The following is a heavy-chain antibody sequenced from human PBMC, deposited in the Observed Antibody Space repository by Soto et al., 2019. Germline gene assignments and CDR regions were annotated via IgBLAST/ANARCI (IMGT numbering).Heavy chain of an antibody. CDR1: GATLDTFINFG. J-gene: IGHJ3*02. D-gene: IGHD5-12*01. Sequence: QVQLVQSGAEVKKPGSSVKVSCKASGATLDTFINFGVTWVRRAPGQGLEWMGGIIPVFGTAHYARKFQGRFRICVDESTTTAYVELSSLRSEDTAVYYCARGAATKILVLNYGGLEIWGQGTMVTVSS. CDR3: ARGAATKILVLNYGGLEI. CDR2: IIPVFGTA. V-gene: IGHV1-69*12.